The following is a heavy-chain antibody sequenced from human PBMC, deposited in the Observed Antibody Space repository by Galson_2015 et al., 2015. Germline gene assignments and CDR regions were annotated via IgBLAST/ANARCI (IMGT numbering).Heavy chain of an antibody. Sequence: SLRLSCAASGFTFSSYEMNWVRQAPGKGLEWVSYISSSGSTIYYADSEKGRFTISRDNAKNSLYLQMNSLRAEDTAVYYCARQTGYYYSYMDVWGKGTTVTVSS. CDR2: ISSSGSTI. V-gene: IGHV3-48*03. J-gene: IGHJ6*03. CDR3: ARQTGYYYSYMDV. CDR1: GFTFSSYE.